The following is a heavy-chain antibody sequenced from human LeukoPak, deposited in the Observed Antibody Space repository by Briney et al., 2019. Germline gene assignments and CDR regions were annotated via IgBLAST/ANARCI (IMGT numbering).Heavy chain of an antibody. Sequence: SETLSLTCAVYGGSSSGYYWSWIRQPPGKGLEWIGEINHSGSTNYNPSLKSRVTISVDTSKNQFSLKLSSVTAADTAVYYCARLPRYFDWLTSYYYYYMDVWGKGTTVTISS. V-gene: IGHV4-34*01. J-gene: IGHJ6*03. CDR3: ARLPRYFDWLTSYYYYYMDV. CDR1: GGSSSGYY. CDR2: INHSGST. D-gene: IGHD3-9*01.